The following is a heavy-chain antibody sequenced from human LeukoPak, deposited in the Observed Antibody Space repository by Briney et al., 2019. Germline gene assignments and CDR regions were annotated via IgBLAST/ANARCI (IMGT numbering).Heavy chain of an antibody. Sequence: SETLSLTCAVYGGSFSGYYWSWIRQPPGKGLEWIGEINHSGSTNYNPSLKSRVTISVDTSKNQFSLKLSSVTAADTAVYYCVRPRDMTTVTTQAFDIWGQGTMVTVSS. CDR1: GGSFSGYY. J-gene: IGHJ3*02. V-gene: IGHV4-34*01. CDR3: VRPRDMTTVTTQAFDI. D-gene: IGHD4-17*01. CDR2: INHSGST.